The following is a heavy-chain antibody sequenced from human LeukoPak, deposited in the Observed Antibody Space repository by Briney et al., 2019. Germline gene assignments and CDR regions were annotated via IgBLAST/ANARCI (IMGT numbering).Heavy chain of an antibody. CDR3: ARLGITRSSVDY. CDR1: HGSFSGYY. J-gene: IGHJ4*02. V-gene: IGHV4-34*01. Sequence: SETLSLTCAAYHGSFSGYYLSWIRQPPGKGLEWIGEVNHSGSINYNPSLKSRVTISVDRSKNHLSLQLSSVAAADTTVYYCARLGITRSSVDYWGQGTLVTVSS. CDR2: VNHSGSI. D-gene: IGHD6-6*01.